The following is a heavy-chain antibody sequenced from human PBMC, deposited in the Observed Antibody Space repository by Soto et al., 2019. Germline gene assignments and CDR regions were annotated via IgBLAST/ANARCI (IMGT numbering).Heavy chain of an antibody. Sequence: QVQLVQSGPEVKKPGSSVKVSCKASGGTFSNYAFSWVRQAPGQGPEWMGGIIPIFGTPNYAQKFQARLTITADESTSTAYMELSSLRSEDTAVYYCARVGHYYDSSGYHYWGQGTLDTVSS. CDR3: ARVGHYYDSSGYHY. CDR1: GGTFSNYA. V-gene: IGHV1-69*01. CDR2: IIPIFGTP. D-gene: IGHD3-22*01. J-gene: IGHJ4*02.